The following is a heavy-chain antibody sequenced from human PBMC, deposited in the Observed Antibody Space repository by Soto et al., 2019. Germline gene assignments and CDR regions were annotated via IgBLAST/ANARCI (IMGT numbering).Heavy chain of an antibody. CDR3: AREGGMDV. V-gene: IGHV3-48*01. J-gene: IGHJ6*02. CDR1: GFSFSTDG. Sequence: GSLRLSCAASGFSFSTDGMYWVRQAPGKGLEWVSYISTSGSTIYYADSVKGRFTISRDNARNSVYLQVNSLRAEDTAVYYCAREGGMDVSGQGTTVTVSS. CDR2: ISTSGSTI.